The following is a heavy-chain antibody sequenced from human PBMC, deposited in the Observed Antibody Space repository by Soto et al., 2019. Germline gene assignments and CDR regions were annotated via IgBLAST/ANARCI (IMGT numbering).Heavy chain of an antibody. J-gene: IGHJ4*02. CDR1: GGSISSYY. CDR3: ARHRRGEYSYGSTYFDY. Sequence: SETLSLTCTVSGGSISSYYWSWIRQPPGKGLEWIGYIYYSGSTNYNPSLKSRVTISVDTSKNQFSLKLSSVTAADTAVYYCARHRRGEYSYGSTYFDYWGQGTLVTVSS. CDR2: IYYSGST. D-gene: IGHD5-18*01. V-gene: IGHV4-59*01.